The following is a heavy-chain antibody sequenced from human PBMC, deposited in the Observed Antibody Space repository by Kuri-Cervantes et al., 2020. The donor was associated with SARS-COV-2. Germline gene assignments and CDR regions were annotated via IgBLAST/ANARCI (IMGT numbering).Heavy chain of an antibody. V-gene: IGHV5-51*01. J-gene: IGHJ1*01. CDR2: IYPGDSDT. CDR3: ARLRSEAATLSWTDQYFQH. CDR1: GYSFTSYW. D-gene: IGHD3/OR15-3a*01. Sequence: GESLKISCKGSGYSFTSYWIGWVRQMPGKGLEWMGIIYPGDSDTRYSPSLQGQVTISADKSISIAYLQWSSLKASDTAMYYCARLRSEAATLSWTDQYFQHWGQGTLVTVSS.